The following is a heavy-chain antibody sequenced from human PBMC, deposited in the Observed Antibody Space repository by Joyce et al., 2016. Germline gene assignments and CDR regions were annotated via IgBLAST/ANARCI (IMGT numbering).Heavy chain of an antibody. CDR3: AREYGGTFYFDY. D-gene: IGHD4-23*01. CDR1: GFSFSGYH. V-gene: IGHV1-2*02. CDR2: INPDRGDT. J-gene: IGHJ4*02. Sequence: QVQLVQSGAEVKNPGASVKVSCKASGFSFSGYHRHWVRQAPGQGLEWMGWINPDRGDTIYAQKFQGRVTMTRDTSISTVYLELGRLTSDDTALYYCAREYGGTFYFDYWGQVTLVTVSS.